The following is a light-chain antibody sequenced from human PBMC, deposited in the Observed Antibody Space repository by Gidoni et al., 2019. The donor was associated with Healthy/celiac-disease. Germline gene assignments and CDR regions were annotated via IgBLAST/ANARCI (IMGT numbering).Light chain of an antibody. CDR1: SGSIASNY. J-gene: IGLJ2*01. V-gene: IGLV6-57*01. CDR3: QSYDSSNVV. CDR2: EDN. Sequence: NFMLTQPPSVSESPGKTVTISCTRSSGSIASNYVQRYQQRPGSSPTTVIYEDNQRPSGVPDRFSGSIDSASNSASLTSSGLKTEDEADYYCQSYDSSNVVFGGGTKLTVL.